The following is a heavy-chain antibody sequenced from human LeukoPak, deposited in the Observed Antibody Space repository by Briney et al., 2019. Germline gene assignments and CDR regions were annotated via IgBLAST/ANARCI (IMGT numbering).Heavy chain of an antibody. Sequence: PSETLSLTCTVSGGTIRSYYWSWIRQPPGKGLEWIGYIYHSGSTSYNPSLKSRVTISVDTSKNQFSLRLTSLTAADTAVYYCARGSPRYYYYGMDVWGQGTTVTVSS. CDR3: ARGSPRYYYYGMDV. CDR2: IYHSGST. V-gene: IGHV4-59*08. J-gene: IGHJ6*02. CDR1: GGTIRSYY.